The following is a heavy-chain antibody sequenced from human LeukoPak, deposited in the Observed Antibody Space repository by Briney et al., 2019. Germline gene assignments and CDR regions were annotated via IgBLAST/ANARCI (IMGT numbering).Heavy chain of an antibody. CDR3: ARPGSSGLTGRMDAFDI. CDR1: GYTFTGYY. Sequence: GASVKLSCKASGYTFTGYYMHWVRQAPGQGLEWMGGINPNSGGTNYAQEFQVRVTMTRDTSISTAYMELNRLRSDDTAVYYCARPGSSGLTGRMDAFDIWGQGRMVTVSS. CDR2: INPNSGGT. D-gene: IGHD3-22*01. V-gene: IGHV1-2*02. J-gene: IGHJ3*02.